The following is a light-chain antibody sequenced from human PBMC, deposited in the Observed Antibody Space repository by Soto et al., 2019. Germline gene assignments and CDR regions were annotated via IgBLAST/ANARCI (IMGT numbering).Light chain of an antibody. Sequence: QSALTQPPFVSGSPGQSVTISCTGTSSDVGSYNRISWYQQPPGTAPKLIMFEVSNRPSGVPDRFSDSFDSSSDSASLTISGLKTEDEAGYYCQSEDSTNRRVFGGGTKLTVL. CDR1: SSDVGSYNR. J-gene: IGLJ3*02. CDR3: QSEDSTNRRV. CDR2: EVS. V-gene: IGLV2-18*01.